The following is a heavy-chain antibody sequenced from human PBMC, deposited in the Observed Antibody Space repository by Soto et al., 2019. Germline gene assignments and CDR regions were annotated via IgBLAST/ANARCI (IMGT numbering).Heavy chain of an antibody. D-gene: IGHD6-13*01. CDR3: ATLIPIAAAGTWFDP. CDR1: RYSFTSYY. J-gene: IGHJ5*02. V-gene: IGHV1-46*01. CDR2: INPSGGST. Sequence: GASVKVSCKASRYSFTSYYMHWVRQAPGQGLEWMGIINPSGGSTSYAQKFQGRVTMTRDTSTSTVYMELSSLRSEDTAVYYCATLIPIAAAGTWFDPWGQGTLVTVSS.